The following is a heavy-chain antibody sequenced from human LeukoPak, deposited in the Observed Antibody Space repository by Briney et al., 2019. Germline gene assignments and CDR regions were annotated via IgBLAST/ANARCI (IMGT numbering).Heavy chain of an antibody. J-gene: IGHJ6*03. CDR2: SNHSGST. D-gene: IGHD6-19*01. CDR3: ARHVAAYSSGWYRDYYYMDV. V-gene: IGHV4-34*01. CDR1: GGSFSGYY. Sequence: SETLSLTCAVYGGSFSGYYWRWIRQPPGKGLEWIGESNHSGSTNYNPSLKSRVTISVDTSKNQFSLKLSSVTAADTAVYYCARHVAAYSSGWYRDYYYMDVWGKGTTVTISS.